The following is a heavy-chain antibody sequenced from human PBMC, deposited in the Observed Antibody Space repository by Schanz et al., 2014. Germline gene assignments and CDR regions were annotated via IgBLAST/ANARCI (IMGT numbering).Heavy chain of an antibody. Sequence: QVQLVQSGAEVKKPGSSMKVSCKASGGTFTNFFLHWVRQAPGQGLEWMGIINPSGGSTTYAQKFQGRVTITADKSTFTAYMDVSSLRSEDTAVYYCASSGAGYSSSWDFDYWGQGTLVTVSS. D-gene: IGHD6-13*01. V-gene: IGHV1-46*01. J-gene: IGHJ4*02. CDR1: GGTFTNFF. CDR3: ASSGAGYSSSWDFDY. CDR2: INPSGGST.